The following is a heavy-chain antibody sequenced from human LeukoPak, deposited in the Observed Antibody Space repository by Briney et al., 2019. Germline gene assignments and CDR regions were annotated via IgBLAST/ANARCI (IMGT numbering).Heavy chain of an antibody. CDR3: ARSAAGIGLVWFDP. CDR1: GGSISSGSYY. V-gene: IGHV4-61*02. Sequence: SQTLSLTCTVSGGSISSGSYYWSWIRQPAGKGLEWIGRIYTSVSTNYNPSLKSRVTISVDTSKNQFSLKLSSVTAADTAVYYCARSAAGIGLVWFDPWGQGTLVTVSS. D-gene: IGHD6-13*01. J-gene: IGHJ5*02. CDR2: IYTSVST.